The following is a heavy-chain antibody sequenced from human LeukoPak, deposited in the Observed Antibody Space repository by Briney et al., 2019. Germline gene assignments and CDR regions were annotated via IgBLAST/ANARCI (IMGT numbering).Heavy chain of an antibody. CDR2: INPNSGGT. Sequence: ASVRVSCKTSGYTFTGYYIHWVRQAPGQGLEWMGWINPNSGGTNYAQKFQGRVTMTRDTPISTAYMELSRLRSDDTAVYYCARDSRSGYSYGSVSTEWGQGTLVTVSS. CDR3: ARDSRSGYSYGSVSTE. D-gene: IGHD5-18*01. J-gene: IGHJ4*02. CDR1: GYTFTGYY. V-gene: IGHV1-2*02.